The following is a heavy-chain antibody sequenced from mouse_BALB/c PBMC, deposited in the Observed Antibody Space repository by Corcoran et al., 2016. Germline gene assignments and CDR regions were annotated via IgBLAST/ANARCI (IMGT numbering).Heavy chain of an antibody. CDR2: INTYTGEP. Sequence: QIQLVQSGPELKKPGETVKISCKASGYTFTNYGMNWVKQAPGKGLKWMGWINTYTGEPTYADDFKGRFAFSLETSASTAYLQINNLKNEDTATYFCARGGDPFDYWGQGTLVTVSA. V-gene: IGHV9-3-1*01. J-gene: IGHJ3*01. CDR3: ARGGDPFDY. CDR1: GYTFTNYG.